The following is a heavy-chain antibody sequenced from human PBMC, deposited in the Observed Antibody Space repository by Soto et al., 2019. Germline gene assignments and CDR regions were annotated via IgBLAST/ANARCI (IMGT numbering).Heavy chain of an antibody. V-gene: IGHV1-69*12. CDR1: GGTFSTYA. CDR2: IIPMFGTA. D-gene: IGHD5-12*01. Sequence: QVQLVQSGAEVKKPESSVKVSCKAPGGTFSTYAISWVRQAPGQGLEWMGGIIPMFGTANYAQRFQDRVTIPADQSTHTVDMELSSLRSEDTAVYFCASGIKLWLRRINNGYAGWGQGTLVTVSS. CDR3: ASGIKLWLRRINNGYAG. J-gene: IGHJ4*02.